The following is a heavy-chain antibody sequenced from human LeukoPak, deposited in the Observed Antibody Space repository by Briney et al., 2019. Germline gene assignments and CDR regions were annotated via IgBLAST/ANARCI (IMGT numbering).Heavy chain of an antibody. D-gene: IGHD3-10*01. CDR1: GFTFSSYA. CDR2: ISYDGSNK. Sequence: GGSLRLSCAASGFTFSSYAMHWVRQAPGKGLEWVAVISYDGSNKYYADSVKGRFAVSRDNAKNSVYLQMNSLRAADTAVYFCTRETYYYTSGNWGQGTLVTVSS. J-gene: IGHJ4*02. V-gene: IGHV3-30*09. CDR3: TRETYYYTSGN.